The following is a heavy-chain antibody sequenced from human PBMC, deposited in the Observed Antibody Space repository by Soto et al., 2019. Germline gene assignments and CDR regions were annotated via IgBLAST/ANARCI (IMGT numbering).Heavy chain of an antibody. CDR3: ARDSRSFTMVRGVISLDY. Sequence: EVQLVESGGGLVQPGGSLRLSCAASGFTVSDNYMSWVRQAPAKGLEWVSGIYSGGSTYYADSVKGRFTISRDNSKNTLYLQMNSLRAEDTAVYYCARDSRSFTMVRGVISLDYWGQGTLVTVSS. CDR2: IYSGGST. V-gene: IGHV3-66*01. CDR1: GFTVSDNY. J-gene: IGHJ4*02. D-gene: IGHD3-10*01.